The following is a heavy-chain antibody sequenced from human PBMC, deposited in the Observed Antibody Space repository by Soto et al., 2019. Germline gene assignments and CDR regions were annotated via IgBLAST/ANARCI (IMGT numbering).Heavy chain of an antibody. V-gene: IGHV1-18*01. J-gene: IGHJ5*02. Sequence: ASVKVSCQASGYTFTSYGISWVRQAPGQGLEWMGWISAYNGNTNYAQKFQGRVTITRDTSASTAYMELSSLRSEDTAVYYCARGTPVWFDPWGQGTLVTV. CDR3: ARGTPVWFDP. CDR1: GYTFTSYG. CDR2: ISAYNGNT. D-gene: IGHD3-10*01.